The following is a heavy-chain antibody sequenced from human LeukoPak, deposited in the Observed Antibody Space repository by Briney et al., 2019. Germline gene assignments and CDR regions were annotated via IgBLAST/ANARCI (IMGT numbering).Heavy chain of an antibody. J-gene: IGHJ4*02. CDR1: GYSFNSYW. Sequence: GGSLKISCQGSGYSFNSYWIGWVRPMPGKGLGWMGIIYPGDSDTRYSPSFQGQVTISADKSISTAYLQWSSLKASATAMYYCARHKGPSSGSDYWGQGTLVTVSS. CDR2: IYPGDSDT. D-gene: IGHD3-22*01. V-gene: IGHV5-51*01. CDR3: ARHKGPSSGSDY.